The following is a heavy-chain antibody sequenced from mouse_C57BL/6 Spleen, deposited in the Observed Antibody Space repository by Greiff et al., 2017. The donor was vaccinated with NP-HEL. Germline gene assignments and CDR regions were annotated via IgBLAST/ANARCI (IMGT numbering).Heavy chain of an antibody. D-gene: IGHD2-4*01. CDR2: IYPGSGNT. CDR1: GYSFTSYY. CDR3: AREGAYDYDSY. V-gene: IGHV1-66*01. J-gene: IGHJ2*01. Sequence: QVQLQQSGPELVKPGASVKISCKASGYSFTSYYIHWVKQGPGQGLEWIGWIYPGSGNTKYNEKFKGKATLTADTSSSTAYMQLSSLTSEDSAIYYCAREGAYDYDSYWGQGTTLTVSS.